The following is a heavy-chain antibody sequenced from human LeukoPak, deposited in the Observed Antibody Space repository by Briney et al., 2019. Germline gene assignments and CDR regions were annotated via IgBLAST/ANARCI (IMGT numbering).Heavy chain of an antibody. CDR1: GGSISSYY. Sequence: SETLSLTCTVSGGSISSYYWSWIRQPPGKGLEWIGYIYYSGSTNYNPSLKSRVTISVDTSKNQFSLKLSSVTAADTAVYYCARHGGRVVRGVLLPIWGQGTLVTVSS. J-gene: IGHJ4*02. CDR3: ARHGGRVVRGVLLPI. V-gene: IGHV4-59*08. CDR2: IYYSGST. D-gene: IGHD3-10*01.